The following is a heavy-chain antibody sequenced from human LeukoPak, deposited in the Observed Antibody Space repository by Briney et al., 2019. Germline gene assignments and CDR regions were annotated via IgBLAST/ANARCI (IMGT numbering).Heavy chain of an antibody. D-gene: IGHD3-3*01. Sequence: ASVKVSCKASGYTFTSYGISWVRQAPGQGLEWMGWINPNSGGTNYAQKFQGRVTMTRDTSISTAYMELSRLRSDDTAVYYCARGRVASPADYWGQGTLVTVSS. V-gene: IGHV1-2*02. J-gene: IGHJ4*02. CDR2: INPNSGGT. CDR3: ARGRVASPADY. CDR1: GYTFTSYG.